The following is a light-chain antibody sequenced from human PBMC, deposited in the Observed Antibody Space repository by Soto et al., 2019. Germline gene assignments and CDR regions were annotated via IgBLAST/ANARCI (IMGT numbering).Light chain of an antibody. CDR2: DVT. V-gene: IGLV2-11*01. Sequence: QSALTQPRSVSGSPGQSVTISCSGSSSDVGGYNYVSWYQQQPGKAPKLLIYDVTIRTSGVSDRFSGSKSGNTASLTISDLQAEDDGDDYCCSYAGTYTFFVFGTGTQLTVL. CDR1: SSDVGGYNY. CDR3: CSYAGTYTFFV. J-gene: IGLJ6*01.